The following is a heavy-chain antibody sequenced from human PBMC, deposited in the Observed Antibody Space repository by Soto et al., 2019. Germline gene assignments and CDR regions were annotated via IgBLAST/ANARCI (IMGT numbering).Heavy chain of an antibody. CDR1: GFPFISYA. V-gene: IGHV3-23*01. CDR3: AKVHGSGSYNNFPDY. J-gene: IGHJ4*02. D-gene: IGHD3-10*01. Sequence: PGGALRLSCAASGFPFISYAMTWGRQAPGKGLEWVSLISGSGGSRYYADSVKGRFTISRDNSRDTLYLQMNSLRAEDTAVYYCAKVHGSGSYNNFPDYWGQGTLVTVSS. CDR2: ISGSGGSR.